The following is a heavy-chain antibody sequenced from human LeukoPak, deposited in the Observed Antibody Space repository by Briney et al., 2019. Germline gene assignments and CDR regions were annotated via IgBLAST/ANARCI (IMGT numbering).Heavy chain of an antibody. D-gene: IGHD1-26*01. CDR3: ARKVGDLYGMDV. V-gene: IGHV3-7*01. CDR2: IKQDGSEK. J-gene: IGHJ6*02. CDR1: GFTFSRYW. Sequence: GGSLRLSCAASGFTFSRYWMSWVRQAPGKGLEWVANIKQDGSEKYYVDSVKGRFTISRDNAKNSLYLQMNSLRAEDTAVYYCARKVGDLYGMDVWGQGTTVTVSS.